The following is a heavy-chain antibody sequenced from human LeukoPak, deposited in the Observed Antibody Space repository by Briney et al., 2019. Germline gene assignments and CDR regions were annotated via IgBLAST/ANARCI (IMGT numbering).Heavy chain of an antibody. D-gene: IGHD3-16*01. CDR3: ARVGDGIMTTFTLAFDI. Sequence: AGSRRPSCAADAFTLDDYGMSWVRQVPGEGPEWVSGTNSNGGRTSYADSVKGRFTISRDNAKNSLNLQMNSLRAEDTAVYYCARVGDGIMTTFTLAFDIWGQGTMVTVSS. J-gene: IGHJ3*02. CDR1: AFTLDDYG. CDR2: TNSNGGRT. V-gene: IGHV3-20*04.